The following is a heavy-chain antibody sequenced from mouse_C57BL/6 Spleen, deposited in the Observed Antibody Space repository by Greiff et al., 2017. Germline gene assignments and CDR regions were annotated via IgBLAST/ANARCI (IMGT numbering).Heavy chain of an antibody. CDR1: GYTFTDYY. D-gene: IGHD1-1*01. J-gene: IGHJ3*01. CDR2: IYPGSGNT. V-gene: IGHV1-76*01. Sequence: QVQLQQSGAELVRPGASVKLSCKASGYTFTDYYINWVKQRPGQGLEWIARIYPGSGNTYYNEKFKGKATLTAEKSSSTAYMQLSCLTSEDSAVYCCARGYYGSSYGGFAYWGQGTLVTVSA. CDR3: ARGYYGSSYGGFAY.